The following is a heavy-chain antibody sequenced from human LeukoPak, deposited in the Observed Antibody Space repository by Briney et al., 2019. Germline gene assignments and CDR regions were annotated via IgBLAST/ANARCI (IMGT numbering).Heavy chain of an antibody. CDR1: GFTFSSYS. Sequence: GGSLRLSCAASGFTFSSYSMNWVGQPPGKGREWVSSISSSSSYIYYADSVKGRFTISRDNAKNSLYLQMNSLRAEDTAVYYCARDWSGSYPIDYWGQGTLVTVSS. CDR2: ISSSSSYI. CDR3: ARDWSGSYPIDY. D-gene: IGHD1-26*01. J-gene: IGHJ4*02. V-gene: IGHV3-21*01.